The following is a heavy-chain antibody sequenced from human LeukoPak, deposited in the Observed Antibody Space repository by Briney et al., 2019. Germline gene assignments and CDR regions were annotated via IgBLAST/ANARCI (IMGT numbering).Heavy chain of an antibody. Sequence: PGGSLRLSCAASGFSFSTYAMSWVRQAPGKGLEWVSVVSGSGSSTYYADSVKGRFTISRDNSKNTLYLQMNSLREEDMAVYYCAKLRDTVTSAGDYWGQGTLVIVSS. V-gene: IGHV3-23*01. CDR2: VSGSGSST. D-gene: IGHD4-17*01. CDR1: GFSFSTYA. CDR3: AKLRDTVTSAGDY. J-gene: IGHJ4*02.